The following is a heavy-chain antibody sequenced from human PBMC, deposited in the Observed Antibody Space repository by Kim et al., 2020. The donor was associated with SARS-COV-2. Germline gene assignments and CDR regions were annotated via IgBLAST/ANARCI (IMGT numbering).Heavy chain of an antibody. CDR3: ASLVVPAAQRYYYYGMDV. Sequence: GGSLRLSCAASGFTFSSYAMHWVRQAPGKGLEWVAVISYDGSNKYYADSVKGRFTISRDNSKNTLYLQMNSLRAEDTAVYYCASLVVPAAQRYYYYGMDVWGQGTTVTVSS. J-gene: IGHJ6*02. CDR1: GFTFSSYA. D-gene: IGHD2-2*01. CDR2: ISYDGSNK. V-gene: IGHV3-30-3*01.